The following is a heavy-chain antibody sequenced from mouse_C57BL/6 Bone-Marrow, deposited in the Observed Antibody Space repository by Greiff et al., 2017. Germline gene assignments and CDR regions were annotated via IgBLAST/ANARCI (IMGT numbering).Heavy chain of an antibody. CDR2: IWRAGST. CDR3: AENSLFLRCGHAMDY. J-gene: IGHJ4*01. Sequence: VQLVESGPGLVQPSQSLSITCTVSGFSLTSYGVHWVRQSPGKGLEWLGVIWRAGSTDYNAAFMSRLSITKDNSKSHVFFKMHSLQADDTAIYXCAENSLFLRCGHAMDYWGQGTSLTVSS. V-gene: IGHV2-5*01. CDR1: GFSLTSYG. D-gene: IGHD2-1*01.